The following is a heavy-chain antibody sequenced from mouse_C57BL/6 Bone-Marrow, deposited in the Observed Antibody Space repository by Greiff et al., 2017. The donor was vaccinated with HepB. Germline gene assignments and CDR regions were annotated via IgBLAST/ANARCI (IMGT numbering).Heavy chain of an antibody. CDR1: GYAFSSYW. D-gene: IGHD2-4*01. V-gene: IGHV1-80*01. Sequence: VQLQQSGAELVKPGASVKISCKASGYAFSSYWMNWVKQRPGKGLEWIGQIYPGDGDTNYNEKFKGKATLTADKSSSTAYMQLSSLTSEDSAVYFCARRGLYYDYDGFAYWGQGALVTVSA. J-gene: IGHJ3*01. CDR2: IYPGDGDT. CDR3: ARRGLYYDYDGFAY.